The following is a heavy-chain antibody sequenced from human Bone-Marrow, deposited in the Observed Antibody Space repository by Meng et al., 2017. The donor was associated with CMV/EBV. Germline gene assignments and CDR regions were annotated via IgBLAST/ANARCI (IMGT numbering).Heavy chain of an antibody. CDR2: IKQDGSEK. CDR3: ARGGGYYIH. J-gene: IGHJ4*02. Sequence: GGSLRLSCAASGFTFSSYSMNWVRHAPGKGLEWVANIKQDGSEKFYVDSVKGRFTISRDNADNSLYLQMNSLRAEDTAVYYCARGGGYYIHWGQGTLVTVSS. CDR1: GFTFSSYS. V-gene: IGHV3-7*01. D-gene: IGHD1-26*01.